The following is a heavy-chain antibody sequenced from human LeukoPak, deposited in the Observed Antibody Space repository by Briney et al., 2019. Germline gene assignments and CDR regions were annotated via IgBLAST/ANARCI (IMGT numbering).Heavy chain of an antibody. CDR2: ISSSSSYI. V-gene: IGHV3-21*01. Sequence: GGSLRLSCAASGFTFSSYSMNWVRQAPGKGLEWVSSISSSSSYIYYADSVKGRFTISRDNAKNSLYLQMNSLRAEDTAVYYCARDPELITMVRGVMDVWGQGTPVPVS. CDR3: ARDPELITMVRGVMDV. D-gene: IGHD3-10*01. J-gene: IGHJ6*02. CDR1: GFTFSSYS.